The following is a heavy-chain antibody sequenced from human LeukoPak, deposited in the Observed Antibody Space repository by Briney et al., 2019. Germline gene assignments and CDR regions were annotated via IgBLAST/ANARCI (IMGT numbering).Heavy chain of an antibody. J-gene: IGHJ4*02. CDR1: GGTFSSYA. Sequence: SVKVSCKASGGTFSSYAISWVRQAPGQGLEWMGRIIPILGIANYAQKFQGRVTITADKSTSTAYMELSSLRSEDTAVYYCARGYSNYDILMNYWGQGTLVTVSS. CDR3: ARGYSNYDILMNY. D-gene: IGHD4-4*01. V-gene: IGHV1-69*04. CDR2: IIPILGIA.